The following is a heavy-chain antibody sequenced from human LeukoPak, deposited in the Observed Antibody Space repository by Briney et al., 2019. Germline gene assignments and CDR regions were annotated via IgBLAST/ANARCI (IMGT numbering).Heavy chain of an antibody. D-gene: IGHD5-18*01. CDR3: ARVGDTAMDY. J-gene: IGHJ4*02. CDR2: ISWDGGST. Sequence: GGSLRLSCAASGFIFDDYAMNWVRQAPGKGLEWVSLISWDGGSTYYADSVKGRFTISRDNSKNSLYLQMSSLRAEDTAVYYCARVGDTAMDYWGQGTLVTVSS. V-gene: IGHV3-43D*03. CDR1: GFIFDDYA.